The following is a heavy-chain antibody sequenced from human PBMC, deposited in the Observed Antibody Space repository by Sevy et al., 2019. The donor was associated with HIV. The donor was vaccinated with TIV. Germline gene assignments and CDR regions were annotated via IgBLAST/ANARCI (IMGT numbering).Heavy chain of an antibody. J-gene: IGHJ4*01. Sequence: RGSLRLSCAASVFTFSRFGMNWVRQAPGKGLEWVARISSDGNDYAESVKGRFTISRDNSKNTLHLQMNSLKTEDTAIYYCAKGKYHVDYWGHGTLVTVSS. CDR3: AKGKYHVDY. V-gene: IGHV3-30*18. CDR1: VFTFSRFG. CDR2: ISSDGN.